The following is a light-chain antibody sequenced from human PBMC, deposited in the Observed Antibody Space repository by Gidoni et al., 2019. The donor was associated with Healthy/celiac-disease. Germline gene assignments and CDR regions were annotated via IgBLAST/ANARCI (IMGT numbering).Light chain of an antibody. CDR3: QQYNSYSTWT. J-gene: IGKJ1*01. V-gene: IGKV1-5*03. CDR2: KAS. CDR1: QSISSW. Sequence: DIQMTQSPSTLSAPVGDRVTITCRASQSISSWLAWYQQKPGKAPKLLIYKASSSESGVPSRFSGSGSGTEFTLTISSLQPDDFATYYCQQYNSYSTWTFGQGTKVEIK.